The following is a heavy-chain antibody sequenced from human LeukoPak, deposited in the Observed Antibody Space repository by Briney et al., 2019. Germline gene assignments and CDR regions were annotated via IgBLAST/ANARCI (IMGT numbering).Heavy chain of an antibody. CDR3: ARAVEGRNVGPFRLPFDS. CDR2: IIPIFGTA. V-gene: IGHV1-69*06. CDR1: GGTFSSYA. Sequence: GASVKVSCKASGGTFSSYAISWVRQAPGQGLEWMGGIIPIFGTANYAQKFQGRVTITADKSTSTAYMELSSLRSEDTAVYFCARAVEGRNVGPFRLPFDSWGQGTLVTVSS. D-gene: IGHD1-1*01. J-gene: IGHJ4*02.